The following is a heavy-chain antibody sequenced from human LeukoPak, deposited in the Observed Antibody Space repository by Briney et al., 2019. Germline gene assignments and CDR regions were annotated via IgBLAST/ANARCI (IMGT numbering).Heavy chain of an antibody. Sequence: PSETLSLTCAVYGGSFSGYYWSWIRQPPGKGLEWIGEINHSGSTNYNPSLKSRVTISVDTSKNQFSLKLSSVTAADTAVYYCARDNPLGGAFDIWGQGTMVTVSS. CDR1: GGSFSGYY. J-gene: IGHJ3*02. D-gene: IGHD1-14*01. V-gene: IGHV4-34*01. CDR3: ARDNPLGGAFDI. CDR2: INHSGST.